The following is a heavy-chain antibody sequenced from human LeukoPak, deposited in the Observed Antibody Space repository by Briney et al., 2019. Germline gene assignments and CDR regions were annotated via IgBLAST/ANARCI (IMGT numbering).Heavy chain of an antibody. Sequence: SVKVSCKASGGTFSSYASSWVRQAPGQGLEWMGGIIPIFGTANYAQKFQGRVTITADESTSTAYMELSSLRSEDTAVYYCARDGDCSGGSCYSGGYYWGQGTLVTVFS. CDR2: IIPIFGTA. CDR3: ARDGDCSGGSCYSGGYY. V-gene: IGHV1-69*01. J-gene: IGHJ4*02. CDR1: GGTFSSYA. D-gene: IGHD2-15*01.